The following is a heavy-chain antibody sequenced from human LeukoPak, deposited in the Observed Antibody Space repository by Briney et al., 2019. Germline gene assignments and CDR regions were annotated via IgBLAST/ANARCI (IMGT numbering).Heavy chain of an antibody. CDR3: ARDSIVVAGPGPY. Sequence: ASVKVSCKASGYTFTNYGISWVRQAPGQGLEWMGWISTNKGNTNFAQRLQGGLTMTTDTSTSTAYMELRSLRSDDTAIYYCARDSIVVAGPGPYWGQGTLVTVSS. CDR2: ISTNKGNT. CDR1: GYTFTNYG. D-gene: IGHD6-19*01. J-gene: IGHJ4*02. V-gene: IGHV1-18*01.